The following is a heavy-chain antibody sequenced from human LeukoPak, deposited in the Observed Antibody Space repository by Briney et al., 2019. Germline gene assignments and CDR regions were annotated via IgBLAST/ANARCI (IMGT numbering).Heavy chain of an antibody. CDR3: AKDTGVRGVIVTTSDY. CDR2: ISGSGGST. CDR1: GFTFSSYA. J-gene: IGHJ4*02. V-gene: IGHV3-23*01. D-gene: IGHD3-10*01. Sequence: GGSLRLSCVASGFTFSSYATSWVRQAPGKGLEWVSTISGSGGSTYYADSVKGRFTISRDNSKNTLYLQLNSLRAEDTAVYYCAKDTGVRGVIVTTSDYWGQGTLLTVSS.